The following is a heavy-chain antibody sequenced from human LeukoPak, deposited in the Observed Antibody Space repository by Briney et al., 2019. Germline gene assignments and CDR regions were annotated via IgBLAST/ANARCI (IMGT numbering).Heavy chain of an antibody. D-gene: IGHD2-15*01. CDR2: IYYNEDT. Sequence: ASETLSLTCTVSGVDIYSSTYYWAWIRQPPGKGLEFIGSIYYNEDTYSNPSLKSRLTISVDTSTNQFSLRLNSVTAADTAVYFCARQLAAGNDAFDIWGQGTMVTVSS. CDR1: GVDIYSSTYY. J-gene: IGHJ3*02. CDR3: ARQLAAGNDAFDI. V-gene: IGHV4-39*01.